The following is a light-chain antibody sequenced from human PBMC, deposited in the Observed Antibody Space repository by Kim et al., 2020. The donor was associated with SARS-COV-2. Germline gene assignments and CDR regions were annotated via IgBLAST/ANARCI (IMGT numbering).Light chain of an antibody. V-gene: IGLV2-14*03. Sequence: GHSITSHCTGSSSAVGWYNYGSWYQPHPGKAPKLMIYDVSKRPSRVSNRFSGSKSGNTASLTISGLQAEDEADYHCNSYTSSSTWVFGGGTKLTVL. CDR2: DVS. CDR3: NSYTSSSTWV. CDR1: SSAVGWYNY. J-gene: IGLJ3*02.